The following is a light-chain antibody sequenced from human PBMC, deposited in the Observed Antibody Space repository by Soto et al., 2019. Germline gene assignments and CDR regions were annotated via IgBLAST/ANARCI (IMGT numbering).Light chain of an antibody. CDR2: AAS. CDR1: QSISSY. J-gene: IGKJ1*01. Sequence: DIQMTQSPSSLSASVGDRVTITCRASQSISSYLNGYQQKPGKAPKLLIYAASSLQSGVPSRFSGGGSGTDFTLTISSLQPEDFATYYCRQSYSTLWTFGQGTKVEIK. V-gene: IGKV1-39*01. CDR3: RQSYSTLWT.